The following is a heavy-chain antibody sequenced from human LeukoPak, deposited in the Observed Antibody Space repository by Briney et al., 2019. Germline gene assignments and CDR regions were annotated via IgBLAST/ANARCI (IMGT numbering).Heavy chain of an antibody. CDR2: IYYSGST. CDR1: GGSISSGGYY. Sequence: SQTLSLTCTVSGGSISSGGYYWSWIRQPPGKGLEWIGYIYYSGSTYYNPSLKSRVTISVDTSKNQFSLKLSSVTAADTAVYYCASSRGRRSDAFDIWGQGTMVTVSS. V-gene: IGHV4-31*03. CDR3: ASSRGRRSDAFDI. J-gene: IGHJ3*02.